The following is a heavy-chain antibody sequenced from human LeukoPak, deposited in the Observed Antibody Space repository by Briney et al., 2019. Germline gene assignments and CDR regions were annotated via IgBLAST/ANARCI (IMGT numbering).Heavy chain of an antibody. J-gene: IGHJ4*02. D-gene: IGHD2-2*01. CDR3: ARSGVPAAIWGNTFDY. V-gene: IGHV3-74*01. CDR1: GFTFSSYW. Sequence: PGGSLRLSCAASGFTFSSYWMHWVRQAPGKGLVWVSRINSDGSSTSYADSVKGRFTISRDNAKNTLYLQMNSLRAEDTAVYYCARSGVPAAIWGNTFDYRGQGTLVTVSS. CDR2: INSDGSST.